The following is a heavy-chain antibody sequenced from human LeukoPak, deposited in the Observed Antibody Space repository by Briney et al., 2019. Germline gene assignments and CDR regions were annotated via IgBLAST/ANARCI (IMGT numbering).Heavy chain of an antibody. CDR2: INHSGST. J-gene: IGHJ3*02. V-gene: IGHV4-34*01. Sequence: SETLSLTCAVYGGSFSGYYWSWIRQPPGKGLEWIGEINHSGSTNCNPSLKSRVTISVDTSKNQFSLKLSSVTAADTAVYYCASPYYYDSSVGYAFDIWGQGTMVTVSS. CDR3: ASPYYYDSSVGYAFDI. CDR1: GGSFSGYY. D-gene: IGHD3-22*01.